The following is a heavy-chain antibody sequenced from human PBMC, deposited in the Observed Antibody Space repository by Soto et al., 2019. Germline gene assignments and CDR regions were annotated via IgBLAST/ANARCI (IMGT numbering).Heavy chain of an antibody. CDR3: ASDIVATDHDDY. J-gene: IGHJ4*02. D-gene: IGHD5-12*01. Sequence: SETLSLTCAVYGGSFSGYYWSWIRQPPGKGLEWIGEINHSGSTNYNPSLKSRVTISVDTSKNQFSLKLSSVTAADTAVYYCASDIVATDHDDYWGQGTLVTVSS. CDR1: GGSFSGYY. CDR2: INHSGST. V-gene: IGHV4-34*01.